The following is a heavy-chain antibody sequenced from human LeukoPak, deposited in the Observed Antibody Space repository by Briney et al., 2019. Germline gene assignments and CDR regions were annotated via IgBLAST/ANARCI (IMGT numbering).Heavy chain of an antibody. Sequence: PSETLSLTCAVYGGSFSGYFWNWIRQSPTKGLEWIGYFYHNGGTSYNPSLRSRVTISVDSSQKRLSLQVTSMTAADTAIYYCAGGRMGRYYDHWGQGTLVAVST. CDR2: FYHNGGT. V-gene: IGHV4-59*08. CDR3: AGGRMGRYYDH. CDR1: GGSFSGYF. D-gene: IGHD1-26*01. J-gene: IGHJ4*02.